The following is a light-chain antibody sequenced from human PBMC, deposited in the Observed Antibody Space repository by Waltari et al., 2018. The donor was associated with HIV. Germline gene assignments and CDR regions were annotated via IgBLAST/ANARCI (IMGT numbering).Light chain of an antibody. Sequence: DIQLTQSPASLSASLGDRVVITCRGSQAISTYLHWYQQKAGKGPVLLFYSASTLQGGAPSRFRGSGSGRDFTLSISGLQPEDFASYFCQQSYESPFNFGPGTKLHV. V-gene: IGKV1-39*01. J-gene: IGKJ3*01. CDR2: SAS. CDR3: QQSYESPFN. CDR1: QAISTY.